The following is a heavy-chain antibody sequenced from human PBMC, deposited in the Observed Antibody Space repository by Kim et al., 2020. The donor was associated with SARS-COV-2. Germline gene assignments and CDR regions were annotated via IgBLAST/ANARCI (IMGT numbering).Heavy chain of an antibody. J-gene: IGHJ5*02. D-gene: IGHD6-19*01. Sequence: GESLKISCKGSGYTFSSHWIGWVRQMPGRGLEWMGTIYSVDSDTKYSPSFEGQVSISADKSISTAYLQWNSLKAPDTATFYCAKTLAAPGAWFDPWGQGT. CDR3: AKTLAAPGAWFDP. CDR2: IYSVDSDT. V-gene: IGHV5-51*01. CDR1: GYTFSSHW.